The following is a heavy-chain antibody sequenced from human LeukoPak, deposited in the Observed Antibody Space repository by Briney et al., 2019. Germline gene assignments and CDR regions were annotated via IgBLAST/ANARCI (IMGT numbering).Heavy chain of an antibody. CDR3: ARSYCSGGRCHYMDV. J-gene: IGHJ6*02. CDR2: IYSGGTT. V-gene: IGHV3-66*01. D-gene: IGHD2-15*01. Sequence: GGSLRLSCAGSGFTVSSNFISWVRQAPGRGLEWVSVIYSGGTTYYADSAKGRLTISRDNSKNTLYLQMNSLRAEDTAVYYCARSYCSGGRCHYMDVWGQGTTVTVSS. CDR1: GFTVSSNF.